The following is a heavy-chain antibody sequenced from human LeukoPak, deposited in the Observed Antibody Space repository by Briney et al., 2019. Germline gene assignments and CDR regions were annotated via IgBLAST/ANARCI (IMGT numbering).Heavy chain of an antibody. CDR2: IKQVGSEK. J-gene: IGHJ3*02. CDR1: GFTSSSYW. CDR3: ARDPYSSNWLDGFDI. D-gene: IGHD6-13*01. Sequence: GRSLRLSCAASGFTSSSYWMSWVRQAPGEGLEWVANIKQVGSEKYYVDSVKGRFTISRDNAKDSLYLQMNRLRAEDTAVYYCARDPYSSNWLDGFDIWGQGTMVTVSS. V-gene: IGHV3-7*05.